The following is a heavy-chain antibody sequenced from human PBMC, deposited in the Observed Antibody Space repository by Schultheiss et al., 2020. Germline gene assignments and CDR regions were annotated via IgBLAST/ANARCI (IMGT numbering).Heavy chain of an antibody. V-gene: IGHV1-24*01. Sequence: ASVKVSCKVSGYTLTELSMHWVRQAPGKGLEWMGGFDPEDGETIYAQKFQGRVTMTEDTSTDTAYMELSSLRSEDTAVYYCARADCSSTSCYAGFWFDPWGQGTLVTVSS. J-gene: IGHJ5*02. D-gene: IGHD2-2*01. CDR1: GYTLTELS. CDR3: ARADCSSTSCYAGFWFDP. CDR2: FDPEDGET.